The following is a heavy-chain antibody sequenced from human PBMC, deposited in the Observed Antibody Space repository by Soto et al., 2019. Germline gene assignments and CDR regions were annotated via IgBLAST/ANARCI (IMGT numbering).Heavy chain of an antibody. V-gene: IGHV4-30-4*01. J-gene: IGHJ6*02. CDR1: GGSISSGDYY. CDR3: AAQRGYSYGPHLYYYYYGMDV. D-gene: IGHD5-18*01. Sequence: SETLSLTCTVSGGSISSGDYYWSWIRQPPGKGLEWIGYIYYSGSTYYNPSLKSRVTISVDTSKNQFSLKLSSVTAADTAVYYCAAQRGYSYGPHLYYYYYGMDVWGQGTTVTVSS. CDR2: IYYSGST.